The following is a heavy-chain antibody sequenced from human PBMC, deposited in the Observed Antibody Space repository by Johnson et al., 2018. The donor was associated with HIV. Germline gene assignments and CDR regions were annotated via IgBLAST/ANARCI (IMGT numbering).Heavy chain of an antibody. CDR1: GFTFSNYA. Sequence: VQLVESGGGVVQPGGSLRLSCAASGFTFSNYAMSWVRQAPGKGLEWVSAISGSGDSTYYADSVKGRFTISRDNSKNSLYLQMNSLRPEDTALYYCAKDCSISSWSPGCPFDIWGQGTMVTVSS. V-gene: IGHV3-23*04. CDR3: AKDCSISSWSPGCPFDI. CDR2: ISGSGDST. J-gene: IGHJ3*02. D-gene: IGHD6-13*01.